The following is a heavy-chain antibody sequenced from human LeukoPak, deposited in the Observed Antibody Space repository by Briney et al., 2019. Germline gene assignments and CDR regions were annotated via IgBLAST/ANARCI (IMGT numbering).Heavy chain of an antibody. J-gene: IGHJ4*02. CDR3: SKATYYYDISGYRGGYFDY. Sequence: GGYLRLSCAASGFTFSSYGMHWVRQAPGKGLEWLAVIYYDGSNKYYADSVKGRFTISRDNSKNTMYLQMNSSRDEDTAVYYYSKATYYYDISGYRGGYFDYWGQGTLVTVSS. D-gene: IGHD3-22*01. CDR1: GFTFSSYG. CDR2: IYYDGSNK. V-gene: IGHV3-30*18.